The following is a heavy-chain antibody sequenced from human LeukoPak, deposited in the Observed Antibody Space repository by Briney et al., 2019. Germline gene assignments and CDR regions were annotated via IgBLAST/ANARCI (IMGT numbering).Heavy chain of an antibody. V-gene: IGHV3-48*02. D-gene: IGHD3-22*01. Sequence: GGSLRLSCAASGFTFGSYSMNWARQAPGKGLEWVSCISPSSSAIYYADSVKGRFTISRDNAKNSLYLQMNSLRDEDTAVYYCAPTRVVVPIWGQGTLVTVSS. CDR2: ISPSSSAI. CDR3: APTRVVVPI. J-gene: IGHJ4*02. CDR1: GFTFGSYS.